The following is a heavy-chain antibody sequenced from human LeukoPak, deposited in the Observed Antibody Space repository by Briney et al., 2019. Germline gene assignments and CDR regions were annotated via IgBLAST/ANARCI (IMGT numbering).Heavy chain of an antibody. CDR2: IRYDGSNK. CDR3: AKDPYYYDSSGYQSWFDP. J-gene: IGHJ5*02. Sequence: GGSLRLSCAASGFTFSSYGMHWVRQAPGKGLEWVAFIRYDGSNKYYADSVKGRFTISRDNSKNTLYLQMNSLRAEDTAVYYCAKDPYYYDSSGYQSWFDPWGQGTLVTVSS. V-gene: IGHV3-30*02. CDR1: GFTFSSYG. D-gene: IGHD3-22*01.